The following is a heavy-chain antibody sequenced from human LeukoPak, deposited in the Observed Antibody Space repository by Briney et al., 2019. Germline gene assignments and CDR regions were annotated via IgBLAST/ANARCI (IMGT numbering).Heavy chain of an antibody. J-gene: IGHJ3*02. D-gene: IGHD3-22*01. CDR3: ARSSSGYYSGDDAFDI. CDR2: ISTNGSTK. CDR1: GFTLNHYN. Sequence: GRSLRLSCAASGFTLNHYNMNWVRQAPGKGLEWVSHISTNGSTKYYADSVKGRFTISRDTAENSLNLELNSLRAEDTAVYYCARSSSGYYSGDDAFDIWGQGTKVTVSS. V-gene: IGHV3-48*01.